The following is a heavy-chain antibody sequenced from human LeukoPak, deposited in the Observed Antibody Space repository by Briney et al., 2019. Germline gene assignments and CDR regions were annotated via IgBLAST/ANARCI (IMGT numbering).Heavy chain of an antibody. CDR1: GFTVSSNY. D-gene: IGHD3-22*01. CDR3: ARGQRKGAYYYDSSGYYLDY. V-gene: IGHV4-34*01. Sequence: GSLRLSCAASGFTVSSNYMSWVRQPPGKGLEWIGEINHSGSTNYNPSLKSRVTISVDTSKNQFSLKLSSVTAADTAVYYCARGQRKGAYYYDSSGYYLDYWGQGTLVTVSS. J-gene: IGHJ4*02. CDR2: INHSGST.